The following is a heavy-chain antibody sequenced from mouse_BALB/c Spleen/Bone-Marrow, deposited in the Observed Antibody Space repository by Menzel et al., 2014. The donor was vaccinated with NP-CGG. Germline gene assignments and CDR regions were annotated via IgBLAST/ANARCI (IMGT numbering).Heavy chain of an antibody. J-gene: IGHJ4*01. CDR2: IWAGGST. CDR1: GFSLTSYG. V-gene: IGHV2-9*02. D-gene: IGHD1-1*01. CDR3: ARDYGSSYDAMDY. Sequence: QVQLQQSGPGLVAPPQSLSITCTVSGFSLTSYGVHWVRQPPGKGLEWLGVIWAGGSTNYNSALMSRLSISKDNSKSQVFLKMNSLQTDDTAMYYCARDYGSSYDAMDYWGQGTSVTVSS.